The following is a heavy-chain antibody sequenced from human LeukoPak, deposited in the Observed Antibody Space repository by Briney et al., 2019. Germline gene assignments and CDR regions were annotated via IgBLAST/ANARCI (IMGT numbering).Heavy chain of an antibody. D-gene: IGHD3-16*02. V-gene: IGHV4-39*07. CDR2: IYYSGST. CDR3: ARGLGYDYVWGSYRYLVWFDP. CDR1: GGSISSSSYY. J-gene: IGHJ5*02. Sequence: SETLSLTCTVSGGSISSSSYYWGWIRQPPGKGLEWIGTIYYSGSTYYNPSLKSRVTISVDTSKNQFSLKLSSVTAADTAVYYCARGLGYDYVWGSYRYLVWFDPWGQGTLVTVSS.